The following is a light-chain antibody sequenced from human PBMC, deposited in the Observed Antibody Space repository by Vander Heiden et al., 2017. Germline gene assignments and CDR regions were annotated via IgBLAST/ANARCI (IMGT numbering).Light chain of an antibody. CDR1: QGVLYSSNNKNY. CDR2: WAS. Sequence: DIVMTQSPDSLAVSLGERATINCKSSQGVLYSSNNKNYLAWYQQKPGQPPKLLIYWASTRESGVPDRFSGSGSGTDFTLTISSLQAEDVAVYYCQEYYSTPPTWTFGQGTKVEIK. J-gene: IGKJ1*01. CDR3: QEYYSTPPTWT. V-gene: IGKV4-1*01.